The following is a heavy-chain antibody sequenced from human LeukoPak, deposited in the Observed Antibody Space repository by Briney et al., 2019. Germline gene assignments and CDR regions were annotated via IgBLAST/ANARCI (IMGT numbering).Heavy chain of an antibody. Sequence: GGSLRLSCAASVFSFDDYGFTWVRQAPGKGLEWVSGINWNGDSTDYADSVKGRFTISRDSAKNSLYLQMNSLRAEDTALYYCARDLRVVITGSFDSWGQGTLVTVSS. CDR3: ARDLRVVITGSFDS. CDR2: INWNGDST. D-gene: IGHD3-22*01. V-gene: IGHV3-20*04. J-gene: IGHJ4*02. CDR1: VFSFDDYG.